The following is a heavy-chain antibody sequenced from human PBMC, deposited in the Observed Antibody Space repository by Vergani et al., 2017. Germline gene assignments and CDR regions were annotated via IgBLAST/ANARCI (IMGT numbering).Heavy chain of an antibody. Sequence: QVQLQESGPGLVKPSETLSLTCTVSGGSISSYYWSWIRQPPGKGLEWIGYIYYSGSTNYNPSLKSRVTISVDTSKNQFSLKLSSVTAADTAVYYCARSAGYYYDSSGYSPDAFDIWSQGTMVTVSS. CDR1: GGSISSYY. CDR2: IYYSGST. J-gene: IGHJ3*02. D-gene: IGHD3-22*01. V-gene: IGHV4-59*01. CDR3: ARSAGYYYDSSGYSPDAFDI.